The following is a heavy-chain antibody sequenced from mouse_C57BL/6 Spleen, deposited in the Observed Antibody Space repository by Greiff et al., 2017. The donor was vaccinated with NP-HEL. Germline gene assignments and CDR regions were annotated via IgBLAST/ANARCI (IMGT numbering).Heavy chain of an antibody. CDR1: GYTFTSYW. V-gene: IGHV1-64*01. CDR3: ARHYYGSSYLAMDY. Sequence: VQLQQPGAELVKPGASVKLSCKASGYTFTSYWMHWVKQRPGQGLEWIGMIHPNSGSTNYNEKFKSKATLTVDKSSSTAYMQLSSLTSEDSAVYYCARHYYGSSYLAMDYWGQGTSVTVSS. D-gene: IGHD1-1*01. J-gene: IGHJ4*01. CDR2: IHPNSGST.